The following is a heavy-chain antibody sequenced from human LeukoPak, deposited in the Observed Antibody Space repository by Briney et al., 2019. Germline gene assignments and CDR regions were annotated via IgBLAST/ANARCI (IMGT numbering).Heavy chain of an antibody. CDR2: ISYDGSNK. D-gene: IGHD6-6*01. J-gene: IGHJ4*02. Sequence: PGRYLRLSCAASGFTFSSYGMHWVSQAPGKGLEWVAVISYDGSNKYYADSVKGRFTISRNNSNNTMYLKMNSLRAEDTAVYYCAKDRPLAGDYWGQGTLVTVSS. CDR3: AKDRPLAGDY. V-gene: IGHV3-30*18. CDR1: GFTFSSYG.